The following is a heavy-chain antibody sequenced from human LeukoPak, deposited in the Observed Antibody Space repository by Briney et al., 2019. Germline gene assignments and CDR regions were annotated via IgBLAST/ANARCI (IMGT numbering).Heavy chain of an antibody. D-gene: IGHD4-17*01. CDR2: IYYSGST. CDR1: GGSISSGGYY. J-gene: IGHJ4*02. V-gene: IGHV4-31*03. Sequence: SQTLSLTCTVSGGSISSGGYYWSWIRQHPGKGLEWIGYIYYSGSTYYNPSLKSRVTISVDTSKNQFSLKLGSVTAADTAVYYCARVRVDYGDYNFDYWGQGTLVTVSS. CDR3: ARVRVDYGDYNFDY.